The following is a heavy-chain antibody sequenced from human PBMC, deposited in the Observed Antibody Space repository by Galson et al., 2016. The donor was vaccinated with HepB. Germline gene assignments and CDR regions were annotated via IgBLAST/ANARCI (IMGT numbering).Heavy chain of an antibody. CDR3: ARRFSNYVGETWYHHHYYYYMDV. CDR1: GGSFSGYY. V-gene: IGHV4-34*01. Sequence: ETLSLTCAVYGGSFSGYYWSWIRQPPGKGLEWIGEINHSGSTNYNPSLKSRVTISVDTSKNQFSLKLSSVTAADTAVYYCARRFSNYVGETWYHHHYYYYMDVRGKGTTVTVSS. CDR2: INHSGST. J-gene: IGHJ6*03. D-gene: IGHD4-11*01.